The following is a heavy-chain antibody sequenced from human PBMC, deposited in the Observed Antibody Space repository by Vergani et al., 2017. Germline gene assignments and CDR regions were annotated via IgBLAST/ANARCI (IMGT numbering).Heavy chain of an antibody. J-gene: IGHJ3*02. Sequence: QVQLVQSGAEVKKPGASVKVSCKASGYTFTSYGISWVRQAPGQGLEWMGWISAYNGNTNYAQKLQGRVTMTTDTSPSTAYMELSRLRSDDTAVYYCARDRSLLTSYNWKFDARLSPRRHAFDIWGQGTMVTVSS. CDR3: ARDRSLLTSYNWKFDARLSPRRHAFDI. CDR2: ISAYNGNT. CDR1: GYTFTSYG. V-gene: IGHV1-18*04. D-gene: IGHD1-20*01.